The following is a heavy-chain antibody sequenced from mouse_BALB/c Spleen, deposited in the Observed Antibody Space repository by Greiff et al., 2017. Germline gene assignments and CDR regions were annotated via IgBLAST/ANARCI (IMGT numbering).Heavy chain of an antibody. D-gene: IGHD1-1*01. V-gene: IGHV1S81*02. CDR1: GYTFTSYY. CDR3: TRTLYYYGSPSYAMDY. CDR2: INPSNGGT. J-gene: IGHJ4*01. Sequence: QVQLKESGAELVKPGASVKLSCKASGYTFTSYYMYWVKQRPGQGLEWIGGINPSNGGTNFNEKFKSKATLTVDKSSSTAYMQLSSLTSEDSAVYYCTRTLYYYGSPSYAMDYWGQGTSVTVSS.